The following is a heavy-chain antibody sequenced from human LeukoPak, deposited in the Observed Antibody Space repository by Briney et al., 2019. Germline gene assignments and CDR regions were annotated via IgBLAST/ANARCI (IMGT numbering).Heavy chain of an antibody. D-gene: IGHD1-7*01. Sequence: SETLSLTCTVSGGSISSYYWSWLRQPPGKGLEWIGYIYYSGSTSYNPSLKSRVTISVDTSKKQFSLTLSSVTAADTAVYYCARGPVGGTTYNDGDAFDIWGQGTMVTVSS. V-gene: IGHV4-59*01. CDR3: ARGPVGGTTYNDGDAFDI. CDR2: IYYSGST. J-gene: IGHJ3*02. CDR1: GGSISSYY.